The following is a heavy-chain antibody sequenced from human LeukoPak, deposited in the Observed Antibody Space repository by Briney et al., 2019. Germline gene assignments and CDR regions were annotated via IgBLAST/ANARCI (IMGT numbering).Heavy chain of an antibody. Sequence: GGSLRLSCAASGFTVSSNYMNWVRQAPGEGLEWVSVIYDGGSTDYADSVKGRFTISRDNSKNMLYLQVNSLRAEDTAVYYCARGYSYGYIRYWGQGTLVTVSS. CDR1: GFTVSSNY. V-gene: IGHV3-66*01. CDR2: IYDGGST. J-gene: IGHJ4*02. CDR3: ARGYSYGYIRY. D-gene: IGHD5-18*01.